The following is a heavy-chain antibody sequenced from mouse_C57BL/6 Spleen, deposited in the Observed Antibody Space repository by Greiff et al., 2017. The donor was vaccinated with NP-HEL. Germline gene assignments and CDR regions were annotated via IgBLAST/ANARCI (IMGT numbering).Heavy chain of an antibody. CDR2: INPSSGYT. Sequence: QVQLQQSGAELARPGASVKMSCKASGYTFTSYTMHWVKQRPGQGLEWIGYINPSSGYTKYNQKFKDKATLTADKSSSTAYMQLSSLTSEDSAVYYCARNLLITTVVATRYFDVWGTGTTVTVSS. J-gene: IGHJ1*03. D-gene: IGHD1-1*01. CDR3: ARNLLITTVVATRYFDV. V-gene: IGHV1-4*01. CDR1: GYTFTSYT.